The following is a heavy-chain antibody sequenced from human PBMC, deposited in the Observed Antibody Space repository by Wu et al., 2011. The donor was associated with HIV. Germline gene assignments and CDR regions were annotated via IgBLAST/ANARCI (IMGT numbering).Heavy chain of an antibody. V-gene: IGHV1-69*06. CDR1: GYTFTSYF. CDR3: ARGGGELYYYYYYMDV. CDR2: IIPIFDTA. D-gene: IGHD1-1*01. J-gene: IGHJ6*03. Sequence: QVQLVQSGAEVKKPGASVKVSCKASGYTFTSYFMHWVRQAPGQGLEWMGGIIPIFDTANYAQKFQGRVTITADKSTSTAYMEVSSLRSEDTAVYYCARGGGELYYYYYYMDVWGKGTTVTVSS.